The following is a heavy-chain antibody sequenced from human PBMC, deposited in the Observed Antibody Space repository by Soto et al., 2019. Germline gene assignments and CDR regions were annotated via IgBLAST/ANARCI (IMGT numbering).Heavy chain of an antibody. J-gene: IGHJ4*02. CDR1: GYTFNNYG. Sequence: VQLVQSGGEVKKPGASVKVSCNTTGYTFNNYGISWVRQAPGQGLEWMGWISAYNGNTNYAQKFQGRVTMTTDTSTSTAYMELTSLRSDDTAVYYCARDRSTHDYWGQGTLVTVSS. V-gene: IGHV1-18*04. D-gene: IGHD1-1*01. CDR3: ARDRSTHDY. CDR2: ISAYNGNT.